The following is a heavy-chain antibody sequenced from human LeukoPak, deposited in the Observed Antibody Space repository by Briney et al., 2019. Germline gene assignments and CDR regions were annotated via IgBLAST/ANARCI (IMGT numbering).Heavy chain of an antibody. D-gene: IGHD6-13*01. CDR1: AYTFTSYH. CDR3: ARGLWYSSTWYNFDN. V-gene: IGHV1-8*01. CDR2: MNPNSGNT. J-gene: IGHJ4*02. Sequence: ASVKVSCKASAYTFTSYHINWVRQATGQGLEWMGWMNPNSGNTGFAQKFQGRVTMTRDTSISTAYIELSGLRSEDTAVYYCARGLWYSSTWYNFDNWGRGTLVTVSS.